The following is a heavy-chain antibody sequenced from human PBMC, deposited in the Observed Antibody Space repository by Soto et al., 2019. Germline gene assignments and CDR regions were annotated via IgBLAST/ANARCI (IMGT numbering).Heavy chain of an antibody. CDR3: ARQVRYYYGSGSPDY. J-gene: IGHJ4*02. Sequence: QLQLQESGPGLVKPSETLSLTCTVSGGSISSSSYYWGWIRQPPGKGLEWIGSIYYSGSTYYNPSLKSRVTISVDTSKNQFSLKLSSVTAADTAVYYCARQVRYYYGSGSPDYWGQGTLVTVSS. D-gene: IGHD3-10*01. CDR2: IYYSGST. CDR1: GGSISSSSYY. V-gene: IGHV4-39*01.